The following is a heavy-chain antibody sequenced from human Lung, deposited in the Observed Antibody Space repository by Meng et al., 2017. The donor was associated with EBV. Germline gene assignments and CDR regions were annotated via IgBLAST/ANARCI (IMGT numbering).Heavy chain of an antibody. CDR2: IRSKANNYAT. CDR1: GFTFSASA. V-gene: IGHV3-73*02. CDR3: TSRSF. Sequence: VQRGESGGGLVQPGGSLKLSCAASGFTFSASAMHWVRQGSGKGLGWVGRIRSKANNYATAFGASVEDRFTISRDDSNNTAYLQMNSLKTEDTAVYYCTSRSFWGQGILVTVSS. J-gene: IGHJ4*02.